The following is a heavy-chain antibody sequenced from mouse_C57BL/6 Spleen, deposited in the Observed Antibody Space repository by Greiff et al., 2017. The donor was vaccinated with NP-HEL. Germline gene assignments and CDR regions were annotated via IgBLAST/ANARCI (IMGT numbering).Heavy chain of an antibody. Sequence: VQLQQSGPGLVQPSQSLSITCTVSGFSLTSYGVHWVRQSPGKGLEWLGVIWRGGSTDYNAAFMSRLSITKDNSKSQVFCKMNSLQADDTAIYYCAKPSYDFYAMDYWGQGTSVTVSS. CDR1: GFSLTSYG. CDR3: AKPSYDFYAMDY. V-gene: IGHV2-5*01. CDR2: IWRGGST. J-gene: IGHJ4*01.